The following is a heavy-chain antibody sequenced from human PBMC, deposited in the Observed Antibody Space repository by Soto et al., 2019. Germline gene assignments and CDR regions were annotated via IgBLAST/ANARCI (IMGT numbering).Heavy chain of an antibody. V-gene: IGHV3-15*01. CDR3: TTDLAYYYYYYMDV. CDR2: IKSKTDGGTT. J-gene: IGHJ6*03. Sequence: WIRQPPGKGLEWVGRIKSKTDGGTTDYAAPVKGRFTISRDDSKNTLYLQMNSLKTEDTAVYYCTTDLAYYYYYYMDVWGKGTTVTVSS.